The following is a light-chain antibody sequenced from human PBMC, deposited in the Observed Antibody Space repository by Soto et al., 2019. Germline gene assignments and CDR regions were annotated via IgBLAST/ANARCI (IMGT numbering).Light chain of an antibody. V-gene: IGLV2-23*01. CDR2: EGS. J-gene: IGLJ2*01. CDR1: STDVGTYNL. Sequence: QSVLTQPASVSGSPGQSITISCAGTSTDVGTYNLVSWYQHHPGRAPKLMIYEGSKRPSGVSNRFSGSKSGNTASLTISGLQAEDEADYYCCSYARSRGLFGGWTKLTVL. CDR3: CSYARSRGL.